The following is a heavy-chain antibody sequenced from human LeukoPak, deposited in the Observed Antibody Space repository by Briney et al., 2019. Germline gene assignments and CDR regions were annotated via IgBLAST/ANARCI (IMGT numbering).Heavy chain of an antibody. CDR1: GYTFTRHY. CDR3: ARVPLDSFGIDY. D-gene: IGHD2-2*03. V-gene: IGHV1-46*01. CDR2: INPSAGST. Sequence: GASVKVSCKASGYTFTRHYMHWVRQAPGQGLEWMGIINPSAGSTSYAQRFQGRVTVTRDTSTNTVYMELSSLRSEDTAIYYCARVPLDSFGIDYWGQGTLVTVSP. J-gene: IGHJ4*02.